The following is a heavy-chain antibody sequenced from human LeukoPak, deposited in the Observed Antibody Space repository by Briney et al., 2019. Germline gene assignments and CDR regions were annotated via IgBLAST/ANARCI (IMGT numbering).Heavy chain of an antibody. CDR3: ARGGYFDSSGYYWFDS. J-gene: IGHJ5*01. V-gene: IGHV3-74*01. Sequence: GKSLRLSCAASGFTFRSYWMHWVRQAPGKGLVWVSRLNSDGSDTTYADSVKGRFTISRDNAKSTLFLQMNSLRGEDTAVYYCARGGYFDSSGYYWFDSWGQGTLVTVSS. CDR2: LNSDGSDT. D-gene: IGHD3-22*01. CDR1: GFTFRSYW.